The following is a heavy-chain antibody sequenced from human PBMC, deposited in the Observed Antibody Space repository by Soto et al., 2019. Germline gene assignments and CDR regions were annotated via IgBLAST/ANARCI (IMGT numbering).Heavy chain of an antibody. CDR3: ARHGGYCFGP. CDR1: GGSCSGYY. D-gene: IGHD3-16*01. J-gene: IGHJ5*02. Sequence: QVQLQQWGAGLLKPSETLSLTCSVYGGSCSGYYWSWVRQPPGRGLEWSGEIKHTGNTIYNPALRSRVTLSRDPSKNQLSLMLNSVAAADTAEYYCARHGGYCFGPWGQGTPVTVSS. CDR2: IKHTGNT. V-gene: IGHV4-34*01.